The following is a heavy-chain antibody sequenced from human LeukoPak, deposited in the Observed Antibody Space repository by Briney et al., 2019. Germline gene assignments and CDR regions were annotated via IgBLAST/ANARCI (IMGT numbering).Heavy chain of an antibody. D-gene: IGHD2-2*01. CDR1: EYTFTDYY. CDR2: INPVSGGT. V-gene: IGHV1-2*02. Sequence: ASVKVSCKASEYTFTDYYLHWVRQAPGQGFEWMGWINPVSGGTNYVQKFQGRVTMTRDTSISTAYMELSRLRSDDTAVYYCAKGNFLSCCSYHLLFDYWGQGTLVTVSS. J-gene: IGHJ4*02. CDR3: AKGNFLSCCSYHLLFDY.